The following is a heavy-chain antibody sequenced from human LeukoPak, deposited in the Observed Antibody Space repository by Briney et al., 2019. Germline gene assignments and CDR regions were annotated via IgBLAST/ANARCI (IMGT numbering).Heavy chain of an antibody. CDR2: ISSSSSTI. D-gene: IGHD6-13*01. V-gene: IGHV3-48*04. J-gene: IGHJ6*03. CDR3: AKDGQGIAAAGSDYYYYYMDV. CDR1: GFTFSSYS. Sequence: GGSLRLSRAASGFTFSSYSMNWVRQAPGKGLEWVSYISSSSSTIYYADSVKGRFTISRDNAKNSLYLQMNSLRAEDTAVYYCAKDGQGIAAAGSDYYYYYMDVWGKGTTVTVSS.